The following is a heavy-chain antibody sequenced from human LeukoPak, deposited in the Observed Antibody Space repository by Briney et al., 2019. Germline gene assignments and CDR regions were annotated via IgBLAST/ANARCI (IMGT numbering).Heavy chain of an antibody. CDR1: GYTFTNYY. Sequence: ASVKVSCKASGYTFTNYYMHWVRQAPGQGLEWMGIINPSGGSTSYAQKFQGRVTMTRDMSTSTVYMELSSLRSEDTAVYYCARGEEMATPGDYWGQGTLVTVSS. CDR2: INPSGGST. D-gene: IGHD5-24*01. J-gene: IGHJ4*02. CDR3: ARGEEMATPGDY. V-gene: IGHV1-46*01.